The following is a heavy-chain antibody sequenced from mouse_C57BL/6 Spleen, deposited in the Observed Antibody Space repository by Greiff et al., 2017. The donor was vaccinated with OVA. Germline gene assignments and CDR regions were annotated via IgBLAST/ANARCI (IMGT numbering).Heavy chain of an antibody. V-gene: IGHV7-3*01. J-gene: IGHJ3*01. D-gene: IGHD4-1*01. CDR3: ARYTTGTLAY. Sequence: EVMLVESGGGLVQPGGSLSLSCAASGFTFTDYYMSWVRQPPGKALEWLGFIRNKANGYTTEYSASVKGRFTISRDNSQSILYLQMNALRAEDSATYYCARYTTGTLAYWGQGTLVTVSA. CDR2: IRNKANGYTT. CDR1: GFTFTDYY.